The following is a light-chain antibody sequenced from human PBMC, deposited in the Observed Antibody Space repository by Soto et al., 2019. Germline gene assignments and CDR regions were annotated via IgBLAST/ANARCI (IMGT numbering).Light chain of an antibody. CDR1: QSVSSSY. CDR2: GAS. V-gene: IGKV3-20*01. Sequence: EIVLTQSPGTLSLSPGERATPSCRASQSVSSSYLAWYQQKPGQAPRLLIYGASSRAIGIPDRFSGSGSGTDFTLTISRLEPEDFAVYYCQQYGSSPTFGPGTKVDIK. J-gene: IGKJ3*01. CDR3: QQYGSSPT.